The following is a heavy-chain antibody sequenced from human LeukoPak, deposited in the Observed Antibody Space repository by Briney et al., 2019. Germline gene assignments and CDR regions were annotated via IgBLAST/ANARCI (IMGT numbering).Heavy chain of an antibody. CDR2: IDWDDDK. J-gene: IGHJ4*02. CDR1: GFSLSTSGMC. V-gene: IGHV2-70*11. D-gene: IGHD2-2*01. Sequence: SGPALVKPTQTLTLTCTFSGFSLSTSGMCVSWIRQPPGKALEWLARIDWDDDKYYSTSLKTRLTISKDTSKNQVVLTMTNMDPVDTATYYCARGWAVPAAIPYFDYWGQGTLVTVSS. CDR3: ARGWAVPAAIPYFDY.